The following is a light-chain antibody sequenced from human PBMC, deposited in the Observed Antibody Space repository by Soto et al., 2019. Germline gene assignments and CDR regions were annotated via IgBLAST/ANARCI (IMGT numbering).Light chain of an antibody. Sequence: LVFTQSPVTLSFSPGESSTLSCGASQSFTSNYLAWYQQKPGQAPRLLIYGASARATGIPARFSGSGSGTEFTLTISGLQSEDFAVYYCQQRSNGPPITFGHGTRLEIK. CDR1: QSFTSN. J-gene: IGKJ5*01. CDR3: QQRSNGPPIT. CDR2: GAS. V-gene: IGKV3D-20*02.